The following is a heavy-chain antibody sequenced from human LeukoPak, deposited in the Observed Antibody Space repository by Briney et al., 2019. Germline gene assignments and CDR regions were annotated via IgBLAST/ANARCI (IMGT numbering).Heavy chain of an antibody. J-gene: IGHJ5*02. CDR1: GFTFTSPP. V-gene: IGHV1-58*02. D-gene: IGHD3-22*01. Sequence: GASVKVSCKASGFTFTSPPRQGLGQPRGKRLEGIGWIVLGSGNTNYTQKFQERVTITRDMSTSTAYMELSSLRSEDTAVYYCARSGYYDSSAYHPGWFDPWGQGTLVTVSS. CDR2: IVLGSGNT. CDR3: ARSGYYDSSAYHPGWFDP.